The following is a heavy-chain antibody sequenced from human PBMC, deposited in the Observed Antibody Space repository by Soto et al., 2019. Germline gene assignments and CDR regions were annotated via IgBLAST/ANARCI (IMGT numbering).Heavy chain of an antibody. J-gene: IGHJ4*02. CDR1: GGSISSGNW. D-gene: IGHD6-6*01. Sequence: PSETLSLTCAVSGGSISSGNWWSWVRQPPGKGLEWIGEIYHSGSTNYNPSLKSRVTISLDKSKNQFSLKLSSVTAADTAVYYCARSHIVPRLFMYPYDFWGQGTPVTVSS. CDR2: IYHSGST. CDR3: ARSHIVPRLFMYPYDF. V-gene: IGHV4-4*02.